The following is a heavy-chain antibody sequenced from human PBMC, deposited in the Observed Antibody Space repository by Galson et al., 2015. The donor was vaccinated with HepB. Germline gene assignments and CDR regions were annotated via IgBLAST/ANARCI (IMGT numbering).Heavy chain of an antibody. CDR2: IIPIFGTA. J-gene: IGHJ2*01. CDR3: ARGNRLGGTGNSPWYFDL. V-gene: IGHV1-69*13. D-gene: IGHD4-23*01. CDR1: GGTFSSYA. Sequence: SVKVSCKASGGTFSSYAISWVRQAPGQGLEWMGGIIPIFGTANYAQKFQGRVTISADESTSTAYMELSSLRSEDTAVYYCARGNRLGGTGNSPWYFDLWGRGTLVTVSS.